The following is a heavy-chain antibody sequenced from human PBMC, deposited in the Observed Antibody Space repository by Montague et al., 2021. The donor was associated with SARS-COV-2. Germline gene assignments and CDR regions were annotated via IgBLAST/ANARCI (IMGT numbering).Heavy chain of an antibody. D-gene: IGHD3-9*01. CDR2: IDWDDDK. CDR3: ARTFYDILTGYSKGGFDY. Sequence: PALVTPTQTLTLTCTFSGFSLSTSGMCVSWIRQPPGKALEWLARIDWDDDKYYSTSLKTRLTISKGTSKNQVVLTMTNMDPVDTATYYCARTFYDILTGYSKGGFDYWGQGTLVTVSS. V-gene: IGHV2-70*11. CDR1: GFSLSTSGMC. J-gene: IGHJ4*02.